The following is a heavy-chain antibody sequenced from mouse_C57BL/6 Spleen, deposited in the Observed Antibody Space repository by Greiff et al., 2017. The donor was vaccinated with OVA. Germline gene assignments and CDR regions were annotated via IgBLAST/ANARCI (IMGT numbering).Heavy chain of an antibody. CDR2: IYPGDGDT. J-gene: IGHJ1*03. Sequence: QVQLQQSGPELVKPGASVKISCKASGYAFSSSWMNWVKQRPGKGLEWIGRIYPGDGDTKYNGKFKGKATLTADKSSSTAYMQLSSLTSEDSAVYVCARSRDGRGNFDVWGTGTTVTVSS. CDR3: ARSRDGRGNFDV. D-gene: IGHD1-1*01. V-gene: IGHV1-82*01. CDR1: GYAFSSSW.